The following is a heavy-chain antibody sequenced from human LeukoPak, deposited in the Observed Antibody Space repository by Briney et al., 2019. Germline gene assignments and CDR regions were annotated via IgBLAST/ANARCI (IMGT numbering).Heavy chain of an antibody. V-gene: IGHV3-11*01. Sequence: GGSLGLSCAAYGFTFSDYYMSWIRQAPGKGLEWVSYISSSGSTIYYAVSVKGRFTISRDNAKNSLYLQMNSLRAEDTAVYYCARDVLYGDYKHSRWFDPWGQGTLVTVSS. J-gene: IGHJ5*02. D-gene: IGHD4-17*01. CDR1: GFTFSDYY. CDR2: ISSSGSTI. CDR3: ARDVLYGDYKHSRWFDP.